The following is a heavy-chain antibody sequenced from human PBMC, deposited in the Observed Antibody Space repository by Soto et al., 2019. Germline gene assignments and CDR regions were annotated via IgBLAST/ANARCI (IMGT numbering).Heavy chain of an antibody. Sequence: LVKVSCKASGGTFSTYAISWVRQAPGQGLEWVGGIIPIFGTANYAQKFQGRVTITADESTSTAYMELSSLRSEDTAVYYCARAAYSYGTAYLSCYYGMDVWGQGTTVTVSS. J-gene: IGHJ6*02. CDR1: GGTFSTYA. CDR2: IIPIFGTA. V-gene: IGHV1-69*13. D-gene: IGHD5-18*01. CDR3: ARAAYSYGTAYLSCYYGMDV.